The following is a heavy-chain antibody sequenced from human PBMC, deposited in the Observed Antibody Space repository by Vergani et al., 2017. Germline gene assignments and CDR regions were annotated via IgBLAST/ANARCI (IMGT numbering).Heavy chain of an antibody. J-gene: IGHJ2*01. CDR2: INHSGST. D-gene: IGHD6-13*01. V-gene: IGHV4-59*12. CDR1: GGSISPYY. Sequence: QVQLQESGPGLVKPSETLSLTCIVSGGSISPYYWSWIRQPAGKGLEWIGEINHSGSTNYNPSLKSRVTISVDTSKNQFSLKLSSVTAADTAVYYCARGPLYSSSWYSWEGYFDLWGRGTLVTVSS. CDR3: ARGPLYSSSWYSWEGYFDL.